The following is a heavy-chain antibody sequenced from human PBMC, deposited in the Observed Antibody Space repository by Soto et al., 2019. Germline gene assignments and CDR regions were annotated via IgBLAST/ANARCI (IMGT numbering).Heavy chain of an antibody. V-gene: IGHV3-23*01. CDR3: ARGPIVATIRGPDY. CDR2: ISGSRGKT. Sequence: PGXSLRLSCAASGFTFSSYAMNWVRQAPGKGLEWVSAISGSRGKTDYADSAKGRFTISRDNSKNTLYLQMNSLRAEDTAVYYCARGPIVATIRGPDYWGQGTLVTVSS. J-gene: IGHJ4*02. CDR1: GFTFSSYA. D-gene: IGHD5-12*01.